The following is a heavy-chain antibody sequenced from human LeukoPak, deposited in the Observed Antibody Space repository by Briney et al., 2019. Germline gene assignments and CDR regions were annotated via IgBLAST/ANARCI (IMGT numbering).Heavy chain of an antibody. CDR3: ARGEWLPYYYMDV. D-gene: IGHD5-24*01. Sequence: ASVKVSCKASGYTFASYYMHWVRQAPGQGLEWMGIINPSGGSTSYAQKFQGRVTMTRDMSTSTVYMELSSLRSEDTAVYYCARGEWLPYYYMDVWGKGTTVTVSS. CDR2: INPSGGST. J-gene: IGHJ6*03. V-gene: IGHV1-46*01. CDR1: GYTFASYY.